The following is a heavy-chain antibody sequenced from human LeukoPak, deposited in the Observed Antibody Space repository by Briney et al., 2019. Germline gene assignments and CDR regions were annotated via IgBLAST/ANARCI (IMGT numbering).Heavy chain of an antibody. Sequence: PGGSLRLSCAASGFIVSSNCMSWVRQAPGKGLEWVSVIYGGGSTYYADSVKGRFTISRDNSKNTLYLQMNSLGAEDTAVYYCARTSADYGEVLFDYWGQGTLVTVSP. V-gene: IGHV3-53*01. CDR1: GFIVSSNC. J-gene: IGHJ4*02. CDR2: IYGGGST. CDR3: ARTSADYGEVLFDY. D-gene: IGHD4/OR15-4a*01.